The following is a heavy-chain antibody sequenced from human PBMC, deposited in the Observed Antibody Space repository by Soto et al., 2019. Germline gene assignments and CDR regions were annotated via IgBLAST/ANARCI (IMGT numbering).Heavy chain of an antibody. CDR2: IYTDGNT. D-gene: IGHD3-16*01. V-gene: IGHV3-66*01. J-gene: IGHJ5*02. Sequence: EVQLVDSGGDLVQPGGSLRLSCAASGFTVSSSHMSWVRQAPGKGLEWVSVIYTDGNTFYADSVKGRFTMSRDNSKNRLWLQMSSLRTEDTAVYYWARGPGGESAGWLDPWGQGTLVTVSS. CDR1: GFTVSSSH. CDR3: ARGPGGESAGWLDP.